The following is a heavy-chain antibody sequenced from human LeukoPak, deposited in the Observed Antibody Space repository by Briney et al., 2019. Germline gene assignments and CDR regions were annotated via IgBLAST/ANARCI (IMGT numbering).Heavy chain of an antibody. V-gene: IGHV4-31*03. J-gene: IGHJ1*01. CDR1: GGSISRGGYY. CDR3: ARSVIAAAGDFQH. D-gene: IGHD6-13*01. CDR2: IYYSGST. Sequence: KSSETLSLTCTVSGGSISRGGYYWSWIRQHPGKGLKWIGYIYYSGSTYYNPSLKSRVTISVDTSMNQFSLKLSSVTAADTAVYYCARSVIAAAGDFQHWGQGTLVTVSS.